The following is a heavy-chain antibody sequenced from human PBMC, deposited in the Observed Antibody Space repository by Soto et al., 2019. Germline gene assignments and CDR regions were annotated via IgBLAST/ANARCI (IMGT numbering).Heavy chain of an antibody. V-gene: IGHV1-69*13. D-gene: IGHD6-13*01. CDR3: ARGAAAGHYYYYGMDV. CDR1: GGTFSSYA. CDR2: IIPIFGTA. J-gene: IGHJ6*02. Sequence: SVKVSCKASGGTFSSYAISWVRQAPGQGLEWMGGIIPIFGTANYAQKFQGRVTITADESTSTAYMELSSLRSEDTAVYYCARGAAAGHYYYYGMDVWGQGTTVNVS.